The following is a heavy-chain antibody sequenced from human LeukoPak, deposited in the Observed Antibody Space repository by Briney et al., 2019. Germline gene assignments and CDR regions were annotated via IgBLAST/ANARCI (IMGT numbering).Heavy chain of an antibody. CDR3: ARAGIAARPFDY. Sequence: SETLSLTCTVSGGSISSYYWSWIRQPPGKGLEWIEYIYYSGSTNYNPSLKSRVTISVDTSKNQFSLKLSSVTAADTAVYYCARAGIAARPFDYWGQGTLVTVSS. D-gene: IGHD6-6*01. J-gene: IGHJ4*02. CDR1: GGSISSYY. CDR2: IYYSGST. V-gene: IGHV4-59*01.